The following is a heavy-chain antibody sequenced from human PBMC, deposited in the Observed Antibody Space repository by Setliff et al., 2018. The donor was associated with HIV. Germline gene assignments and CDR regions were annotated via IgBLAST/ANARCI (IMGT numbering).Heavy chain of an antibody. J-gene: IGHJ4*02. D-gene: IGHD5-18*01. V-gene: IGHV4-34*01. CDR2: INHSGST. CDR3: ARVFVDTAVLRVLEYYFDS. Sequence: SETLSLTCAVYGGSFSGYYWNWIRQPPGKGLEWIGEINHSGSTNYNPSLKSRVTISVDTSKNQFSLRMRSVTAADTAVYYCARVFVDTAVLRVLEYYFDSWGRGTLVTVSS. CDR1: GGSFSGYY.